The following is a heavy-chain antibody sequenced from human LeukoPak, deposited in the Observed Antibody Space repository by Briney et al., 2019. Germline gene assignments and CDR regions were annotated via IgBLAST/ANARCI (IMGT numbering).Heavy chain of an antibody. CDR2: TRNKANSYTT. Sequence: PGGSLRLSCAASGFTFSDHYMDWVRQAPGKGLEWVGRTRNKANSYTTEYAAPVKGRFTISRDDSKNSLYLQMNSLKTEDTAVYYCASAYYYDSSGRDAFDIWGQGTMVTVSS. V-gene: IGHV3-72*01. CDR3: ASAYYYDSSGRDAFDI. J-gene: IGHJ3*02. D-gene: IGHD3-22*01. CDR1: GFTFSDHY.